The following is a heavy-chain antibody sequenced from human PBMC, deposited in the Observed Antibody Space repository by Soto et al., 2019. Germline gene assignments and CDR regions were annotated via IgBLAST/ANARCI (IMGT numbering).Heavy chain of an antibody. CDR2: IIPIFGTA. CDR3: AACIAAAGIPAPDYYYGMDV. CDR1: GGTFSSYA. D-gene: IGHD6-13*01. Sequence: VQLVQSGAEVKKPGSSVKVSCKASGGTFSSYAISWVRQAPGQGLEWMGGIIPIFGTANYAQKFQGRVTITADESTSTAYMELSSLRSEDTAVYYCAACIAAAGIPAPDYYYGMDVWGQGTTVTVSS. J-gene: IGHJ6*02. V-gene: IGHV1-69*01.